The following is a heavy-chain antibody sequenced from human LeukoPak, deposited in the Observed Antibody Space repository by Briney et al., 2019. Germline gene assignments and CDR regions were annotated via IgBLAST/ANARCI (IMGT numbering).Heavy chain of an antibody. CDR1: GFTFSSYA. V-gene: IGHV3-30*04. CDR3: ARDSGRFLEWLPTFDY. Sequence: GGSLRLSCAASGFTFSSYAMHWVRQAPGKGLEWVAVISYDGSNKYYADSVKGRFTISRDNSKNTLYLQMNSLRAEDTAVYYCARDSGRFLEWLPTFDYWGQGTLVTVSS. CDR2: ISYDGSNK. J-gene: IGHJ4*02. D-gene: IGHD3-3*01.